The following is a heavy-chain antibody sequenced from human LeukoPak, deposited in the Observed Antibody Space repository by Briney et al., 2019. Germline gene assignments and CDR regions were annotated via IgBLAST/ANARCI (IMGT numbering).Heavy chain of an antibody. J-gene: IGHJ5*02. Sequence: QPGGSLRLSCAASGFTFSSYGMHWVRQAPGKGLEWVAVIWYDGSNKNHADSVKGRFTISRDNSRNTLYLQMSNLRADDTAMYYCSRDRSRGYSFTWGQGTLVTVS. CDR3: SRDRSRGYSFT. CDR1: GFTFSSYG. V-gene: IGHV3-33*01. CDR2: IWYDGSNK. D-gene: IGHD5-12*01.